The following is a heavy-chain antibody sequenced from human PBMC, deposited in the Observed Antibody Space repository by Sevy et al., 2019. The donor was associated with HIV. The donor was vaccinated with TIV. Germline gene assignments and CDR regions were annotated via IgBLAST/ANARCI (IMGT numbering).Heavy chain of an antibody. D-gene: IGHD4-17*01. CDR3: AKDHLSNSFYGAHHFDH. CDR2: ISGRGGST. Sequence: EGSLRLSCAASGFTFSSYAMSWVRQAPGKELEWVSVISGRGGSTYYADSVKGRFTISRDNSKNTLYLQMNSLRAEDRAVYYCAKDHLSNSFYGAHHFDHWGQGTLVTVSS. V-gene: IGHV3-23*01. CDR1: GFTFSSYA. J-gene: IGHJ4*02.